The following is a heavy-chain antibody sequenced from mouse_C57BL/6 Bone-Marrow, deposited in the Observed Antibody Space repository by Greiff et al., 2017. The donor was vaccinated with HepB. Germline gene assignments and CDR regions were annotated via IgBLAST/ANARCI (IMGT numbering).Heavy chain of an antibody. J-gene: IGHJ3*01. CDR2: IHPSDSDT. V-gene: IGHV1-74*01. CDR3: AMGYDGYSAWFAY. D-gene: IGHD2-3*01. Sequence: QVQLQQPGAELVKPGASVKVSCKASGYTFTSYWMHWVKQRPGQGLEWIGRIHPSDSDTNYNQKFKGKATLTVDESSSTAYMQLSSLTSEDSAVYYCAMGYDGYSAWFAYWGQGTLVTVSA. CDR1: GYTFTSYW.